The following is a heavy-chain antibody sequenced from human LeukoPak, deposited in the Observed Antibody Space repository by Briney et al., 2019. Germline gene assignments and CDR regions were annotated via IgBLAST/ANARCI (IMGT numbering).Heavy chain of an antibody. Sequence: ASETLSLTCTVSGGSISSYYWSWIRQPPGKGLEWIGYIYYSGSTNYNPSLKSRVTISVDTSKNQFSLKLSSVTAADTAVYYCARLGRDSSGYSDYWGQGTLVTVSS. CDR3: ARLGRDSSGYSDY. V-gene: IGHV4-59*08. CDR2: IYYSGST. J-gene: IGHJ4*02. D-gene: IGHD3-22*01. CDR1: GGSISSYY.